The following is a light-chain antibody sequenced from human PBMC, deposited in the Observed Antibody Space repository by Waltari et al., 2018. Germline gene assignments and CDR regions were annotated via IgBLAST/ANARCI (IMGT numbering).Light chain of an antibody. CDR3: MQGTHWPPWT. CDR2: KVS. CDR1: QSLLHRDGNTY. Sequence: DVVMTQSPLSLPVTLGPPASISCRSSQSLLHRDGNTYLSWFQQRPGQSPRRLIYKVSNRDSGVPDRFSGSGSGTDFTLKISRVEAEDVGVYYCMQGTHWPPWTFGQGTKVEIQ. J-gene: IGKJ1*01. V-gene: IGKV2-30*02.